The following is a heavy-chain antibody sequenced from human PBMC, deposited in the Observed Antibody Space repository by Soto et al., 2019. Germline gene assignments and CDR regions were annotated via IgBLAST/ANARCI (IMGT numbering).Heavy chain of an antibody. D-gene: IGHD5-12*01. CDR2: IYYSGST. V-gene: IGHV4-30-4*01. Sequence: PSETLSLTCTVSGGSISSGDYYWSWIRQPPGKGLEWIGYIYYSGSTCYNPSLKSRVTISVDTSKNQFSLKLSSVTAADTAVYYCARWLGYGPHFDYWGQGTLVTVSS. CDR1: GGSISSGDYY. J-gene: IGHJ4*02. CDR3: ARWLGYGPHFDY.